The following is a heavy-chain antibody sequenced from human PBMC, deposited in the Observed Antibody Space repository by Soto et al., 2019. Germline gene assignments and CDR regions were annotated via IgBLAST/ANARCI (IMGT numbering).Heavy chain of an antibody. CDR2: IIPILGIA. D-gene: IGHD6-6*01. CDR1: GGTFSSYT. V-gene: IGHV1-69*02. CDR3: ASDLEYSSSAIDY. Sequence: SVKVSCKASGGTFSSYTISWVRQAPGQGLEWMGRIIPILGIANYAQKFQGRVTITADKSTSTAYMELSSLRSEDTVVYYCASDLEYSSSAIDYWGQGTLVTVSS. J-gene: IGHJ4*02.